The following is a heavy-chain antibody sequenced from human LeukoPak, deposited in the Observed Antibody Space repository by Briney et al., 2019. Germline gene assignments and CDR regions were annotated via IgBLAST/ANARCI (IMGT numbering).Heavy chain of an antibody. D-gene: IGHD3-22*01. V-gene: IGHV4-59*01. J-gene: IGHJ3*02. CDR2: IYYSGST. CDR3: ARVAYYYDSSGYLGAFDI. Sequence: SETLSLTCTVSGGSISSYYWSWIRQPPGKGLEWIGCIYYSGSTNYNPSLKSRVTISVDTSKNQFSLKLSSVTAADTAVYYCARVAYYYDSSGYLGAFDIWGQGTMVTVSS. CDR1: GGSISSYY.